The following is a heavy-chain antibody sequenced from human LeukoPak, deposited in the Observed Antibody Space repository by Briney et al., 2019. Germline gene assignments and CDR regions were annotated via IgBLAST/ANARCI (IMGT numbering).Heavy chain of an antibody. CDR2: IYYSGST. V-gene: IGHV4-39*01. CDR3: AKSGGYGLIDY. CDR1: GVSMNSSPYY. D-gene: IGHD1-26*01. J-gene: IGHJ4*02. Sequence: SETLSLTCTVSGVSMNSSPYYWGWIRQPPGKGLEWIGSIYYSGSTYYNPSLKSRVTISVDTSNNQFSLKLTSVTAADTAVYYCAKSGGYGLIDYWGQGTLVTVSS.